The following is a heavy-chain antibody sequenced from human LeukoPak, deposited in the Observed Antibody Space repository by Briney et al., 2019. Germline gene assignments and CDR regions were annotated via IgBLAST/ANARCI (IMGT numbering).Heavy chain of an antibody. Sequence: QPGRSLRLSCAASGFTFSSYAMSWVRQAPGKGLEWVSAISGSGGSTYYADSVKGRFTISRDNSKNTLYLQMNSLRAEDTAVYYCAKFHVPGGWELPEYYFDYWGQGTLVTVSS. CDR2: ISGSGGST. CDR3: AKFHVPGGWELPEYYFDY. CDR1: GFTFSSYA. J-gene: IGHJ4*02. V-gene: IGHV3-23*01. D-gene: IGHD1-26*01.